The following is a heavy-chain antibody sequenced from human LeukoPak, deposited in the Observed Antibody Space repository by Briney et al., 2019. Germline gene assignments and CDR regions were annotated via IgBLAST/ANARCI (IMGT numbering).Heavy chain of an antibody. CDR3: ARTYCGGDCYSAMPDY. V-gene: IGHV1-2*02. D-gene: IGHD2-21*02. J-gene: IGHJ4*02. CDR1: GYTFASYD. Sequence: ASVKVSCKASGYTFASYDINWVRQATGQGLEWMGWINPNSGGTNYAQKFQGRVTMTRDTSISTAYMELSRLRSDDTAVYYCARTYCGGDCYSAMPDYWGQGTLVTVSS. CDR2: INPNSGGT.